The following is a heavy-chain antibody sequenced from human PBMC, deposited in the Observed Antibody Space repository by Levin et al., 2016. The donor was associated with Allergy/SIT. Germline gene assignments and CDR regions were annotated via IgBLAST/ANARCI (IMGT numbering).Heavy chain of an antibody. CDR3: AKDSIANNKLWDPIEN. D-gene: IGHD1/OR15-1a*01. CDR1: GFTFGNFG. J-gene: IGHJ4*02. Sequence: GESLKISCIASGFTFGNFGMSWVRQAPGKGLEWVSGIGGDGFGGDYADSVKGRFAISRDNSKNTVYLQMSSLRADDTATYFCAKDSIANNKLWDPIENWGQGTLVTVSS. V-gene: IGHV3-23*01. CDR2: IGGDGFGG.